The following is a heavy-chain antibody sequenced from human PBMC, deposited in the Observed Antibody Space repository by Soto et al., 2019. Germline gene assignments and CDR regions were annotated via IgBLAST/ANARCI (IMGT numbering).Heavy chain of an antibody. CDR3: ARSQGSSTSLEIYYYYYYGMDV. V-gene: IGHV1-69*01. CDR2: IIPISGTA. CDR1: GGTFSSYA. Sequence: QVQLVQSGAEVKKPGSSVKVSCKASGGTFSSYAISWVRQAPGQVLEWMGGIIPISGTANYAQKFQVRVTITADESTSTAYMELSSLRSEDTAVYYCARSQGSSTSLEIYYYYYYGMDVWGQGTTVTVSS. D-gene: IGHD2-2*01. J-gene: IGHJ6*02.